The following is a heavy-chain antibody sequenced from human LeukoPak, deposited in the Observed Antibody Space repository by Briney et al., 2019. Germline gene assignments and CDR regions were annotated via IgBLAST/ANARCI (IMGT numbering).Heavy chain of an antibody. V-gene: IGHV3-30-3*01. Sequence: GRSLRLSCAASGFTFSSYAMHWVRQAPGKGLEWVAVISYDGSNKYYADSVKGRFTISRDNSKNTLYLQMNSLRAEDTAVYYCAREDSGCDPSHLDYWGQGTLVTVSS. CDR1: GFTFSSYA. CDR2: ISYDGSNK. D-gene: IGHD5-12*01. J-gene: IGHJ4*02. CDR3: AREDSGCDPSHLDY.